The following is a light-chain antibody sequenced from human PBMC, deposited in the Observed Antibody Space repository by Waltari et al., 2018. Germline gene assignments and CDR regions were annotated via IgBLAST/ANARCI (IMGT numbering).Light chain of an antibody. CDR2: WAS. V-gene: IGKV4-1*01. CDR1: QSVLFNSNNNNY. Sequence: DIVMTQSPDPLAVSRGERATINCKSSQSVLFNSNNNNYLAWYQQKSGQPPNLLIYWASTRRSGVPDRFSGSGSGTDFTLTISSLQAEDVAVYYCQQYYSAPYTFGQGTKLEIK. J-gene: IGKJ2*01. CDR3: QQYYSAPYT.